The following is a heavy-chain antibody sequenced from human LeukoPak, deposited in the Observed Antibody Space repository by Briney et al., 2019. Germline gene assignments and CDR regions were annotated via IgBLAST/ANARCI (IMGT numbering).Heavy chain of an antibody. J-gene: IGHJ3*02. CDR1: GFTFSSYS. CDR2: ISSSSSTI. Sequence: GGSLRLSCAASGFTFSSYSMNWVRQAPGKGVAGVSYISSSSSTIYYADSVKGRFTISRDNAKNSLSLQMNSLRAEDTAVYYCAIDDILTGGDAFDIWGQGTMVTVSS. D-gene: IGHD3-9*01. CDR3: AIDDILTGGDAFDI. V-gene: IGHV3-48*01.